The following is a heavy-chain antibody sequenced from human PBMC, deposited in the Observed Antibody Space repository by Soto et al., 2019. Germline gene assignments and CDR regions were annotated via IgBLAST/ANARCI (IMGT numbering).Heavy chain of an antibody. D-gene: IGHD3-3*01. CDR1: GYTFTSYG. CDR2: ISAYNGNT. CDR3: ARDRDFWSGYLPENYFDY. Sequence: GASVKVSCKASGYTFTSYGISWVRQAPGQGLEWMGWISAYNGNTNYAQKLQGRVTMTTDTSTSTAYMELRSLRSDDTALYYCARDRDFWSGYLPENYFDYWGQGTLVTVSS. J-gene: IGHJ4*02. V-gene: IGHV1-18*04.